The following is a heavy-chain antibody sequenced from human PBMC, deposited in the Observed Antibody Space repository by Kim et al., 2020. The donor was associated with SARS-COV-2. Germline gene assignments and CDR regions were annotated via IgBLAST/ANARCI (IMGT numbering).Heavy chain of an antibody. D-gene: IGHD2-21*02. Sequence: GGSLRLSCAASGFTLSNNVMSWVRQAPGRGLEWVSTIRSSASAETTYYADSVNGRFTISSDISKNTLYLELNSLRADDTALYYSAKDRGGSDWPVFDSWG. V-gene: IGHV3-23*01. J-gene: IGHJ4*01. CDR1: GFTLSNNV. CDR3: AKDRGGSDWPVFDS. CDR2: IRSSASAETT.